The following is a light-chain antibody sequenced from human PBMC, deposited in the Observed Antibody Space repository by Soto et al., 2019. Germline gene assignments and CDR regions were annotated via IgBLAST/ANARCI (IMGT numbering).Light chain of an antibody. V-gene: IGKV3-15*01. CDR1: QSVSSN. CDR2: GAS. J-gene: IGKJ1*01. Sequence: EIVMTQSPATLSVSPGERATLSCRASQSVSSNLAWYQQKPGQAPRLLIYGASTRATGIPARFSGSGSGTEFTLTISSLQSEDFAVYYCQQYNNLLPGTFGQRTK. CDR3: QQYNNLLPGT.